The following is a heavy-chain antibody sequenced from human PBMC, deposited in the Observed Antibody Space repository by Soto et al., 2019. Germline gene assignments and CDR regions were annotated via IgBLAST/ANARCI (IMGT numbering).Heavy chain of an antibody. CDR3: ASLGRVAGTTLSAFDI. J-gene: IGHJ3*02. V-gene: IGHV5-51*01. Sequence: LGESLKISCKGSGYSFTNYWIGWVRQMPGKGLEWMGIIYPGDSDTRYSPSFQGQVTISADRSISTAYLQWSSLKASDTAMYYCASLGRVAGTTLSAFDIWGQGTMVTVSS. D-gene: IGHD6-19*01. CDR2: IYPGDSDT. CDR1: GYSFTNYW.